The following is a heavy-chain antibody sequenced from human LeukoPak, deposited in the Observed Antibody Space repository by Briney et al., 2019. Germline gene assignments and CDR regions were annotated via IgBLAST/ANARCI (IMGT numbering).Heavy chain of an antibody. CDR3: ARGPYVDIVATIPNYYFDY. V-gene: IGHV1-46*01. CDR2: INPSGGST. D-gene: IGHD5-12*01. Sequence: RASVKVSCKASGYTFTSYYMHWVRQAPGQGLEWMGIINPSGGSTSYAQKFQGRVTMTRDTSTSTVYMELSSLRSEDTAVYYCARGPYVDIVATIPNYYFDYWGQGTLVTVSS. J-gene: IGHJ4*02. CDR1: GYTFTSYY.